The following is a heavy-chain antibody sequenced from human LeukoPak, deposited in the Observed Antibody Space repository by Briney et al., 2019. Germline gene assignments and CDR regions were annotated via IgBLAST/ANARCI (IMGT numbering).Heavy chain of an antibody. Sequence: RASVKVSCKASGYTFTSYGISWVRQAPGQGLEWMGWISAYNGNTNYAQKLQGSVTMTTDTSMSTAYMELRSLRSDDTAVYYCARADFRGFDPPGYWGQGTLVTVSS. CDR3: ARADFRGFDPPGY. D-gene: IGHD3-9*01. V-gene: IGHV1-18*04. J-gene: IGHJ4*02. CDR2: ISAYNGNT. CDR1: GYTFTSYG.